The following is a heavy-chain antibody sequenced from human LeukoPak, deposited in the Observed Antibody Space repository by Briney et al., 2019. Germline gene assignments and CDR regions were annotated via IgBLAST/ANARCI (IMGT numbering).Heavy chain of an antibody. CDR1: GFTFSNAW. Sequence: PGGSLRLSCAASGFTFSNAWMSWVRQAPGKGLEWAGRIKSKTDGGTTDYAAPVKGRFTISRDDSKNTLYLQMNSLKTEDTAVYYCTTVPNNWNDPPPTPNDYWGQGTLVTVSS. V-gene: IGHV3-15*01. CDR2: IKSKTDGGTT. D-gene: IGHD1-1*01. J-gene: IGHJ4*02. CDR3: TTVPNNWNDPPPTPNDY.